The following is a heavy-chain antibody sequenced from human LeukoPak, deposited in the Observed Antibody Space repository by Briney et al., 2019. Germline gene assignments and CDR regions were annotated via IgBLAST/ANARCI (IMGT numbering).Heavy chain of an antibody. CDR1: GFTFNSYG. CDR3: AKGDSSGWTAFDY. J-gene: IGHJ4*02. V-gene: IGHV3-30*18. D-gene: IGHD6-19*01. Sequence: GGSLRLSCAASGFTFNSYGMHWVPRARGRGVECVAVISYDGSNKYCAGSVKGRFTISRDNSKNTLYLQMNSLRAEDTAVYYCAKGDSSGWTAFDYWGQGTLVTVSS. CDR2: ISYDGSNK.